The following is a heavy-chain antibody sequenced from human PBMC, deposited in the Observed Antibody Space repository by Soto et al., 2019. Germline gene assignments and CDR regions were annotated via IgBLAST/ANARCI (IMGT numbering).Heavy chain of an antibody. D-gene: IGHD3-9*01. J-gene: IGHJ5*02. CDR2: IYYSGST. CDR1: GGSISSYY. CDR3: ARGWNFEANWFDP. V-gene: IGHV4-59*01. Sequence: PSETLSLTCTVSGGSISSYYWSWIWQPPGKGLEWIGYIYYSGSTNYNPSLKSRVTISVDTSKNQFSLKLSSVTAADTAVYYCARGWNFEANWFDPWGQGTLVTVSS.